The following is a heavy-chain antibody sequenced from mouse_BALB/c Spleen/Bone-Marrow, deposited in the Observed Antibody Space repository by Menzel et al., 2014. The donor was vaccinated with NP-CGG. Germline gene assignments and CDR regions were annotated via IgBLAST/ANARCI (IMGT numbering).Heavy chain of an antibody. CDR3: TRRGYGNWGYYAMDY. Sequence: VHLQQSGPDLVKPSQSLSLTCTVTGYSITSGYSWHWIRQFPGNKLEWMGYIHYSGSTNYNPSLKSRISITRDTSKNQFFLQLNSVTTEDTATYYCTRRGYGNWGYYAMDYWGQGTSVTVPS. CDR1: GYSITSGYS. CDR2: IHYSGST. V-gene: IGHV3-1*02. J-gene: IGHJ4*01. D-gene: IGHD2-1*01.